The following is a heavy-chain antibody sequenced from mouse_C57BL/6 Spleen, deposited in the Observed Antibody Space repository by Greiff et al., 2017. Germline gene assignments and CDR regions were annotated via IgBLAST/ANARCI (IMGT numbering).Heavy chain of an antibody. D-gene: IGHD1-1*01. CDR3: ARYYGRSYWYVDV. CDR2: INPETGGT. Sequence: QVQLQQSGAELVRPGASVTLSCKASGYTFTDYEMHWVKQTPVHGLEWIGAINPETGGTAYNQKFKGKATLTADKSSSTAYMELRSLTSEDSAVXCWARYYGRSYWYVDVWGTGTTVTVSS. J-gene: IGHJ1*03. V-gene: IGHV1-15*01. CDR1: GYTFTDYE.